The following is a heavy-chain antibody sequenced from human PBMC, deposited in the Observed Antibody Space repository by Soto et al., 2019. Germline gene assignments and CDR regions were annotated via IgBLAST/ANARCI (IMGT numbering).Heavy chain of an antibody. D-gene: IGHD2-21*02. J-gene: IGHJ6*02. CDR1: GGSISTDHYH. V-gene: IGHV4-30-4*01. Sequence: QVQLQESGPGLVRPSQTLSLTCTVSGGSISTDHYHWTWIRHAPGKGLEWIGYIHYSGSIQFNPSLQSRVSMSVDTSKNLFSLRLSSVTAADTAVYFCAREDDGGDRDYYGLYVWGQGTTVTVSS. CDR2: IHYSGSI. CDR3: AREDDGGDRDYYGLYV.